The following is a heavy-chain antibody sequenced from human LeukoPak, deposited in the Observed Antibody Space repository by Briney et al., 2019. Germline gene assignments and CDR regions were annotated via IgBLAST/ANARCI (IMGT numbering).Heavy chain of an antibody. D-gene: IGHD4-17*01. CDR3: ARVGRVPARDQLMTTVTTNAFDI. Sequence: ASVKVSCKASGYTFTGYYMHWVRQAPGQGLEWMGWINPNSGGTNYAQKFQGRVTMTRDTSISTAYMELSRLRSDDTAVYYCARVGRVPARDQLMTTVTTNAFDIWGQGTMVTVSS. CDR1: GYTFTGYY. V-gene: IGHV1-2*02. J-gene: IGHJ3*02. CDR2: INPNSGGT.